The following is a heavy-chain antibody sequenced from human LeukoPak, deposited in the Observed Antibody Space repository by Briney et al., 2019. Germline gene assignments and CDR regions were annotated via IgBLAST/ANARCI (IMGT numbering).Heavy chain of an antibody. V-gene: IGHV3-23*01. Sequence: GGSLRLSCAASGFTFSSYAMSWVRQAPGRGLEWVSAISGSGGSTYYADSVKGRFIISRDNSKNTLYLQMNSLRAEDTAVYYCAKESSSPTVSGSAPREIYYYYGMDVWGQGTTVTVSS. CDR1: GFTFSSYA. CDR2: ISGSGGST. J-gene: IGHJ6*02. CDR3: AKESSSPTVSGSAPREIYYYYGMDV. D-gene: IGHD3-10*01.